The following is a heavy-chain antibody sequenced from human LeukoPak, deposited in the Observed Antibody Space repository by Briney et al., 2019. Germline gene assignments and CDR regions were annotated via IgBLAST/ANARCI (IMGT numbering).Heavy chain of an antibody. CDR2: ISSSSSYI. CDR3: ASSGGDAFDI. D-gene: IGHD3-10*01. J-gene: IGHJ3*02. CDR1: GFTFSSYS. V-gene: IGHV3-21*01. Sequence: PGGALRLSCAASGFTFSSYSGNGVRQAPGKGLEWVSSISSSSSYIYYADSVKGRFTISRDNAKKSLYLQMNSLRAEATAVYYCASSGGDAFDIWGPGTVVTVSS.